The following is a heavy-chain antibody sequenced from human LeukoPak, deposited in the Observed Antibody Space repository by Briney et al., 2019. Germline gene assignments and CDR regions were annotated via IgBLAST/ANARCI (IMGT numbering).Heavy chain of an antibody. D-gene: IGHD6-19*01. J-gene: IGHJ4*02. V-gene: IGHV5-51*01. CDR3: ARRYSSAWYPHYFDY. Sequence: RTGESLKISCKGSGYSFTNYWIAWVRQMPGKGLEWMGIIYPGDSDTRYSPSFQGQVTISADKSISTAYLQWSSLKASDTAMYYCARRYSSAWYPHYFDYWGQGTLVTVSS. CDR1: GYSFTNYW. CDR2: IYPGDSDT.